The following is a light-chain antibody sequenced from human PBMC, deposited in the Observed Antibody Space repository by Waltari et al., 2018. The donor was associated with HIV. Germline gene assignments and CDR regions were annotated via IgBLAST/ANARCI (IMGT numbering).Light chain of an antibody. J-gene: IGLJ3*02. Sequence: SYELTQPPSVSVSPGQTARITCSGDALPKKYAYWYQQKSGQAPVLVIYEDSKRPSGIPERFSGSSSATMATLTISGAQVVDEADYYCYSTCSSGNRVFGGGTKLTVL. CDR3: YSTCSSGNRV. CDR2: EDS. V-gene: IGLV3-10*01. CDR1: ALPKKY.